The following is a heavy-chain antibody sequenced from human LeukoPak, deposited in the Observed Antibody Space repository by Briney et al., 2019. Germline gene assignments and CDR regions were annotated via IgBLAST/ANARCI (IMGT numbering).Heavy chain of an antibody. D-gene: IGHD5-18*01. J-gene: IGHJ5*02. CDR3: AKRANGYSYRPNWFDP. V-gene: IGHV3-23*01. CDR1: GFTFSSYA. Sequence: GGSLRLSCAASGFTFSSYAMSWVRQAPGKGLEWVSAISGSGGSTYYADSVKGRFTISRDNSKNTLYLQMNSLRAEDTAVYYCAKRANGYSYRPNWFDPWGQGTLVTVSS. CDR2: ISGSGGST.